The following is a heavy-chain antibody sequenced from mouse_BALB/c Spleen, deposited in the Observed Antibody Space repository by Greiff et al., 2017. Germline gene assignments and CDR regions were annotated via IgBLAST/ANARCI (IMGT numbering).Heavy chain of an antibody. V-gene: IGHV1-69*02. D-gene: IGHD2-1*01. Sequence: VQLQQPGAELVKPGASVKLSCKASGYTFTSYWMHWVKQRPGQGLEWIGEIDPSDSYTNYNQKFKGKATLTVDKSSSTAYMQLSSLTSEDSAVYYCARSPYGNLAYWGQGTLVTVSA. CDR3: ARSPYGNLAY. CDR1: GYTFTSYW. CDR2: IDPSDSYT. J-gene: IGHJ3*01.